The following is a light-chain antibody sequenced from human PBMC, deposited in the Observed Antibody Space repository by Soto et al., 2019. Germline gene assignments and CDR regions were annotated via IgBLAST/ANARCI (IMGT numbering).Light chain of an antibody. CDR3: MQPLQTPRT. Sequence: DIVMTQSPDSLAVSLGERATINCNSSQSVLYSSNNKNYVTWYQHKPGQPPKLLIYWASTRESGVPDRFSGSGSGTDFTLKISRVEAEDVGVYYCMQPLQTPRTFGQGTKVDIK. CDR2: WAS. V-gene: IGKV4-1*01. CDR1: QSVLYSSNNKNY. J-gene: IGKJ1*01.